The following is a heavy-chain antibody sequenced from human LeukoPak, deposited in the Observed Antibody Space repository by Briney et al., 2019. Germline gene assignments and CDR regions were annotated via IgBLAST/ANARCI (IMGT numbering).Heavy chain of an antibody. J-gene: IGHJ4*02. CDR3: ARGRTTGEFDY. V-gene: IGHV1-69*05. Sequence: SVKVSCKASGGTFSSHVITWVLQAPGQGLEWMGGINPIYHIPTYAQIFQGRVTITKDESTSTASMDLSSLTSEDTAVYYCARGRTTGEFDYWGQGTLVTVSS. D-gene: IGHD4-11*01. CDR2: INPIYHIP. CDR1: GGTFSSHV.